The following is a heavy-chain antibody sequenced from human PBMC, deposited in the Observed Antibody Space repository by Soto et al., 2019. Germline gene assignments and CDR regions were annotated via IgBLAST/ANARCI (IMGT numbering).Heavy chain of an antibody. D-gene: IGHD1-26*01. CDR2: ISSSSNYI. V-gene: IGHV3-21*01. Sequence: EMQLVESGGGLIKRGGSLRLSCAASGFTFSSYSMNWVRHAPGKGLEWVSSISSSSNYIYYADSVKGRFTISRDNAKNSLYLQMNSLRAEDTAVYYCATYLVGATIWGQGTLVTVSS. CDR3: ATYLVGATI. J-gene: IGHJ4*02. CDR1: GFTFSSYS.